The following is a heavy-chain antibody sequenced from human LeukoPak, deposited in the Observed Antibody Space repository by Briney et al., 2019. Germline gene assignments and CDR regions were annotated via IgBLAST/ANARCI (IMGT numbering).Heavy chain of an antibody. D-gene: IGHD3-10*01. J-gene: IGHJ6*03. CDR1: GYTLTELS. V-gene: IGHV1-24*01. Sequence: ASVKVSCKVSGYTLTELSMHWVRQAPGKGLEWMGGFDPEDGETIYAQKFQGRVTMTEDTSTDTAYMELSSLRSEDTAVYYCAREMGGGSRITMVRGVAYYYYYYMDVWGKGTTVTISS. CDR2: FDPEDGET. CDR3: AREMGGGSRITMVRGVAYYYYYYMDV.